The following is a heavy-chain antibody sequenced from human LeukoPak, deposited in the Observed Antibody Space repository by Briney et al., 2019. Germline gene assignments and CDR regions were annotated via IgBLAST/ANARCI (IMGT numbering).Heavy chain of an antibody. CDR3: ARDPGVVRPLYYFDY. J-gene: IGHJ4*01. Sequence: PGRSLRLSCAASGFTFSSYAMHWVRQAPGKGLEWVAVISYDGSNKYYADSVKGRFTISRDNSKNTLYLQMNSLRAEDTAVYYCARDPGVVRPLYYFDYWGQEPRSPSPQ. CDR1: GFTFSSYA. D-gene: IGHD3-3*01. V-gene: IGHV3-30*04. CDR2: ISYDGSNK.